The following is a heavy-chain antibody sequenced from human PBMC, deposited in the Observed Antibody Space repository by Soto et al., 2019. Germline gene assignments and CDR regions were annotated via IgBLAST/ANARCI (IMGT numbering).Heavy chain of an antibody. Sequence: KPSETLSLTCTVSGGSISSGDYYWSWIRQPPGKGLEWIGYIYYSGSTYYTPSLKSRVTISVDTSKNQFSLKLSSVTAADTAVYYCARGDYGDFRLDYWGQGTLVTVSS. J-gene: IGHJ4*02. D-gene: IGHD4-17*01. CDR3: ARGDYGDFRLDY. V-gene: IGHV4-30-4*01. CDR2: IYYSGST. CDR1: GGSISSGDYY.